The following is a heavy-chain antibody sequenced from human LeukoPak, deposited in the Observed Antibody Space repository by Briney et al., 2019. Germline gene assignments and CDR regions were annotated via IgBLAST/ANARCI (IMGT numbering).Heavy chain of an antibody. CDR2: IKLDGSER. J-gene: IGHJ4*02. V-gene: IGHV3-7*03. CDR3: ARDQYDTWSRRGNFDS. CDR1: GLTFSNFA. Sequence: GRSLRLSCAASGLTFSNFAMHWVRQAPGKGLEWVANIKLDGSERNYVDSVKGRFTISRDNTKNSLYLQMNSLRVEDTAVFYCARDQYDTWSRRGNFDSWGQGTLVIVSS. D-gene: IGHD3-3*01.